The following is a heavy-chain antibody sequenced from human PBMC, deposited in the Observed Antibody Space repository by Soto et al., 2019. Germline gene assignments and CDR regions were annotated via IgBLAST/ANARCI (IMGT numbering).Heavy chain of an antibody. J-gene: IGHJ4*02. D-gene: IGHD6-19*01. CDR3: ARAGGLGAVAVDY. CDR1: GGPISNGGFS. Sequence: QLQLQGFGSRPVEPSQALVLTCAVSGGPISNGGFSWSWVRQPTGKGLEWIGYIYHSGSTYYNPSLKSRVTISVDRSKNQFSLKLSSVTAADTAVYYCARAGGLGAVAVDYWGQGTLVTVSS. V-gene: IGHV4-30-2*01. CDR2: IYHSGST.